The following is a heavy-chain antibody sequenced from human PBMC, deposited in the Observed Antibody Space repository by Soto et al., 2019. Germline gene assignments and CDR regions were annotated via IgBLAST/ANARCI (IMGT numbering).Heavy chain of an antibody. J-gene: IGHJ4*02. CDR2: IELGGSEK. Sequence: PGGSLRLSCAASGFTFSSYSMNWVRQAPGKGLEWVANIELGGSEKYYVDSVKGRFTISRDNAKNSLYLQMNSLRAEDTAVYYCANTQWLANWGQGTLVTVSS. V-gene: IGHV3-7*01. D-gene: IGHD6-19*01. CDR1: GFTFSSYS. CDR3: ANTQWLAN.